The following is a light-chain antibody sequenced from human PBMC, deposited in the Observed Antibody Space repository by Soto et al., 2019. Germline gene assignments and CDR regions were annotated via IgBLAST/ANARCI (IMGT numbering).Light chain of an antibody. CDR3: QHYGSSWT. CDR2: GAS. Sequence: IMLTQSPGTLSLSPGERAALSCRASQSVSSSYLAWYQQKPGQAPRLLIYGASSRATGIPDRFSGSGSGTDFTLTISRLEPEDFAVYYCQHYGSSWTLGQGTKVAIK. V-gene: IGKV3-20*01. CDR1: QSVSSSY. J-gene: IGKJ1*01.